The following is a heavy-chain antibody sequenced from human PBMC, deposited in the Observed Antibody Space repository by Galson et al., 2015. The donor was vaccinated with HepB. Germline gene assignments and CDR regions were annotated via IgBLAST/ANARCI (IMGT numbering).Heavy chain of an antibody. J-gene: IGHJ5*02. CDR1: GYSFTSYW. D-gene: IGHD6-13*01. CDR2: IYPGDSDT. Sequence: QSGAEVKKPGESLKISCKGSGYSFTSYWIGWVRQMPGKGLEWMGIIYPGDSDTRYSPSFQGQVTISADKSISTAYLQWSSLKASDTAMYYCARWYSSSWYLLGRGNWFDPWGQGTLVTVSS. V-gene: IGHV5-51*03. CDR3: ARWYSSSWYLLGRGNWFDP.